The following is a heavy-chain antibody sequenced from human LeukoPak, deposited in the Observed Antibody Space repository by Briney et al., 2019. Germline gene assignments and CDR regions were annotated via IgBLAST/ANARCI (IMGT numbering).Heavy chain of an antibody. V-gene: IGHV4-59*01. D-gene: IGHD3-10*01. CDR3: ARDSGVRGVIDY. Sequence: PSETLSLTCTVSGGSISNYFWSWIRQTAGKGLDWIGYIYDSGSTNYNPSLKSRVTISVDTPKNQFSLKLSSVTAADTAVYYCARDSGVRGVIDYWGQGTLVTVSS. CDR1: GGSISNYF. J-gene: IGHJ4*02. CDR2: IYDSGST.